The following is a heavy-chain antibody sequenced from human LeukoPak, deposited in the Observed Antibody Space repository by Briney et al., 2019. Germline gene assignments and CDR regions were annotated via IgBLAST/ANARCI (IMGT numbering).Heavy chain of an antibody. V-gene: IGHV1-69*04. CDR3: ARGLSNYGSGSYPLDY. J-gene: IGHJ4*02. Sequence: SVKVSCKASGGTLTSYGISWVRQAPGQGLQWMGRIVPVLGIINYAQKFQGRVTITADESTSTAYMELSSLRSEDTAVYYCARGLSNYGSGSYPLDYWGQGTLVTVSS. CDR2: IVPVLGII. CDR1: GGTLTSYG. D-gene: IGHD3-10*01.